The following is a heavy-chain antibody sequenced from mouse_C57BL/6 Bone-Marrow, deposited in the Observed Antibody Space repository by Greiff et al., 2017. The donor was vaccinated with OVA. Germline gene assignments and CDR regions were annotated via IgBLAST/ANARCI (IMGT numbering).Heavy chain of an antibody. CDR1: GFTFTDYY. V-gene: IGHV7-3*01. Sequence: EVMLVESGGGLVQPGGSLSLSCAASGFTFTDYYMSWVRQPPGKALEWLGFIRNKANGYTTEYSASVKGRFTISRDNSQSILYLQMNALRAEDSATDNCARPLDWDVWYFDVWGTGTTVTVSS. CDR3: ARPLDWDVWYFDV. D-gene: IGHD4-1*01. J-gene: IGHJ1*03. CDR2: IRNKANGYTT.